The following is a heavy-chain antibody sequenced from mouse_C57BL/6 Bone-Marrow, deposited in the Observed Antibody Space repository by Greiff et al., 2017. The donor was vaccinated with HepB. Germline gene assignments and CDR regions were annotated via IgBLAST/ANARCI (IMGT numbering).Heavy chain of an antibody. V-gene: IGHV1-26*01. CDR2: INPNNGGT. CDR3: ARGLVRFAY. CDR1: GYTFTDYY. J-gene: IGHJ3*01. Sequence: EVQLQQSGPELVKPGASVKISCKASGYTFTDYYMNWVKQSHGKSLEWIGDINPNNGGTSYNQKFKGKATLTVDKSSSTAYMELRSLTSEDSAVYYCARGLVRFAYWGQGTLVTVSA.